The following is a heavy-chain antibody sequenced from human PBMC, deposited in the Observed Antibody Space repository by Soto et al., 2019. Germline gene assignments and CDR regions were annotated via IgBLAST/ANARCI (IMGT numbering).Heavy chain of an antibody. CDR1: GLYISSIIYY. J-gene: IGHJ6*03. CDR3: ARINYDFWSGYWYYYYYMDV. CDR2: IYYSGST. Sequence: SETQSLTCTFSGLYISSIIYYLGWIRPPPGKGLEWIGSIYYSGSTYYNPSLKSRVTISVDTSKNQFSLKLSSVTAADTAVYYCARINYDFWSGYWYYYYYMDVWGKGTTVTVSS. V-gene: IGHV4-39*01. D-gene: IGHD3-3*01.